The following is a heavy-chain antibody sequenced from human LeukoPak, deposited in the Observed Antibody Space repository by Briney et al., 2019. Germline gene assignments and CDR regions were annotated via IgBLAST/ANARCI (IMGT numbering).Heavy chain of an antibody. Sequence: GASVKVSCKASGYTFTSYGISWVRQAPGQGLEWMGWISAYNGNTNYAQKLQGRVTMTTDTSTSTAYMELRSLRSDDTAVYYCARGGLYDGRGYPLYYFAYWGKGTLVTVPS. CDR2: ISAYNGNT. V-gene: IGHV1-18*01. CDR3: ARGGLYDGRGYPLYYFAY. D-gene: IGHD3-22*01. J-gene: IGHJ4*02. CDR1: GYTFTSYG.